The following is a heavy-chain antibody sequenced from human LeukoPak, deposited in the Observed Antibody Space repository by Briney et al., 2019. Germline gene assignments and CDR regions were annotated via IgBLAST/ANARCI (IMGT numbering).Heavy chain of an antibody. V-gene: IGHV1-8*01. CDR1: GYTFTSYD. D-gene: IGHD3-22*01. J-gene: IGHJ4*02. CDR2: MNPNSGNT. Sequence: ASVKVSCKASGYTFTSYDINWVRQATGQGLEWMGWMNPNSGNTGYAQKFQGRVTMTRNTSISTAYMEPSSLRSEDTAVYYCARGHYDSSGSDYWGQGTLVTVSS. CDR3: ARGHYDSSGSDY.